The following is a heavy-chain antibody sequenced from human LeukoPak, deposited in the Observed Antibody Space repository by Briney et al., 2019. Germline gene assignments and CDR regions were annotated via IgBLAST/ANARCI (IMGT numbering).Heavy chain of an antibody. CDR3: ASCYVDTAMVRRSNWFDP. D-gene: IGHD5-18*01. Sequence: DPSETLSLTCAVYGGSFSGYYWSWIRQPPGKGLEWIGEINHSGSTNSNPSLKSRVTISVDTSKKHFSLKLSSVTAADTAVYYCASCYVDTAMVRRSNWFDPWGQGTLVTVSS. CDR2: INHSGST. V-gene: IGHV4-34*01. J-gene: IGHJ5*02. CDR1: GGSFSGYY.